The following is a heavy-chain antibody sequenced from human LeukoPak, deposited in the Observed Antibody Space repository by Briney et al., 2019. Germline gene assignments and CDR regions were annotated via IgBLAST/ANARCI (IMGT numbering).Heavy chain of an antibody. CDR3: ARDSWGRFDY. Sequence: SETLSLTCTVSGGSISSGSYYWSWIRQPPGKGLEWIGYIFQSGTTKYNPSLKSRVTILSGVSKNQFSLNLTSVTAADTAVYYCARDSWGRFDYWGQGTLVAVSS. J-gene: IGHJ4*02. D-gene: IGHD7-27*01. V-gene: IGHV4-61*01. CDR1: GGSISSGSYY. CDR2: IFQSGTT.